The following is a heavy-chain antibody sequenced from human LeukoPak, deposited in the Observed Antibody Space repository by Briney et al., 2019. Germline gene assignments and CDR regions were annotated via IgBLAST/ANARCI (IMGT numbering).Heavy chain of an antibody. Sequence: GGSLRLCCAAPGFTLSSYAMSWGRQAPGKVLGMVSAISGSGGSTYYADSVKGRFTISRDNSKNTLYLQMNSLRAEDTAVYYCAKFSLLRYFDYWGQGTLVTVSS. V-gene: IGHV3-23*01. CDR3: AKFSLLRYFDY. J-gene: IGHJ4*02. CDR2: ISGSGGST. D-gene: IGHD2-15*01. CDR1: GFTLSSYA.